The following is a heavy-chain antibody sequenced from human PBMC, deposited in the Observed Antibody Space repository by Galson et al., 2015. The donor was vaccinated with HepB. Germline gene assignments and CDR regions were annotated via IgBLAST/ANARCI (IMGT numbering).Heavy chain of an antibody. CDR2: IIPILGIA. Sequence: QSGAEVKKPGASVKVSCKASGGTFSSYAISWVRQAPGQGLEWMGRIIPILGIANYAQKFQGRVTITADKSTSTAYMELSSLRSEDTAVYYCASPNLDDHDYGDRPFDYWGQGTLVTVSS. CDR1: GGTFSSYA. D-gene: IGHD4-17*01. J-gene: IGHJ4*02. CDR3: ASPNLDDHDYGDRPFDY. V-gene: IGHV1-69*04.